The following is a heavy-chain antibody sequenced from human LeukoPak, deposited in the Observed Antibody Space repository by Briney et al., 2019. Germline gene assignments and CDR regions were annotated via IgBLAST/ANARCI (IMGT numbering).Heavy chain of an antibody. V-gene: IGHV3-21*01. CDR2: ISSSSSYI. Sequence: GGSLRLSCAASGFTFSSYSMNWVRQAPGKGLEWVSSISSSSSYIYYADSVKGRFTISRDNAKNSLYLQMNSLRAEDTAVYYCAREISSGWAFDIWGQGTMVTVSS. J-gene: IGHJ3*02. D-gene: IGHD6-19*01. CDR3: AREISSGWAFDI. CDR1: GFTFSSYS.